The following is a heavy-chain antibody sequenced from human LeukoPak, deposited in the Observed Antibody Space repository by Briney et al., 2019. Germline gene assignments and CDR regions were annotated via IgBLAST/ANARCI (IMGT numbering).Heavy chain of an antibody. CDR1: GFTISSYS. CDR2: ISSSSSYI. CDR3: ARDPRIYCTNGICRDDYFDN. D-gene: IGHD2-8*01. Sequence: PGRSLRLSCPASGFTISSYSMNWGRQAPGKGLQRVSSISSSSSYIYYADSVKGRFTISRDNAKNSLYLQMNSLRAVDTAVYYCARDPRIYCTNGICRDDYFDNWGQGALVTVSS. V-gene: IGHV3-21*01. J-gene: IGHJ4*02.